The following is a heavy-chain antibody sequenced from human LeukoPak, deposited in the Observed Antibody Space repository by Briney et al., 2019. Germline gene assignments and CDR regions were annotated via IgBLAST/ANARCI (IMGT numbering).Heavy chain of an antibody. CDR1: GFTFSSYS. Sequence: GGSLRLSCAASGFTFSSYSVNWVRQAPGKGLEWVSSISSGSSYIYYADSMKGRFTISRDNGKNSLYLQMNSLRAEDTAVYYCARDGPKYCSNGVCYAPVDPWGQGTLVTVSS. CDR3: ARDGPKYCSNGVCYAPVDP. J-gene: IGHJ5*02. CDR2: ISSGSSYI. D-gene: IGHD2-8*01. V-gene: IGHV3-21*01.